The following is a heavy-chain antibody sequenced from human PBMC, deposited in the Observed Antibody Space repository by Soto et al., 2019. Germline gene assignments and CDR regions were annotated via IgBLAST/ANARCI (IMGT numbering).Heavy chain of an antibody. Sequence: GASVKVSCKASGYTFTGYYMHWVRQAPGQGLEWMGWINPNSGGTNYAQKFQGWVTMTRDTSISTAYMELSRLRSDGTAVYYCARALSPVTIFGVVISSYYGMDVWGQGTTVTVSS. J-gene: IGHJ6*02. CDR1: GYTFTGYY. CDR2: INPNSGGT. V-gene: IGHV1-2*04. CDR3: ARALSPVTIFGVVISSYYGMDV. D-gene: IGHD3-3*01.